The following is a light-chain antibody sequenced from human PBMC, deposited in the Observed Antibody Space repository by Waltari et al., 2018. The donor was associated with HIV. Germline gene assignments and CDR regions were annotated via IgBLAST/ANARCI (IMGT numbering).Light chain of an antibody. CDR2: ATS. V-gene: IGKV1-12*01. Sequence: DIQMTQFPSFVSASVGDRVTITCRASHPVNSWLTWYQQKPGKAPELRIYATSSLQSGVPSRFSGSGSGTNFTLTINSLQTEDFATYFCQQANSFPWTFGHGTKVELK. CDR3: QQANSFPWT. CDR1: HPVNSW. J-gene: IGKJ1*01.